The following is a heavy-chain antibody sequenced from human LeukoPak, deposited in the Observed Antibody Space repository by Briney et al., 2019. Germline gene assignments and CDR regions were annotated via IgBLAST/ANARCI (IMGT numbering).Heavy chain of an antibody. V-gene: IGHV1-2*02. CDR1: GYTFTGYY. J-gene: IGHJ6*03. CDR3: ARDRAVVTPELGYYYYMDV. CDR2: INPNSGGT. Sequence: ASVKVSCKASGYTFTGYYMHWVRQAPGQGLEWMGWINPNSGGTNYAQKFQGRVTMTRDTSISTAYMELSRLRSDDTAVYYCARDRAVVTPELGYYYYMDVWGKGTTVTISS. D-gene: IGHD4-23*01.